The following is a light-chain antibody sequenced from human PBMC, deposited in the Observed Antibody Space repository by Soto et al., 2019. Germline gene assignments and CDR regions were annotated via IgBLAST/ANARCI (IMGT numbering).Light chain of an antibody. CDR3: HQSYSFPPT. Sequence: EILLTQSPATLPVSPGERATLSCRASQSVGSNLAWFQQKPGQAPRLLIYGSSTRATGVPARFSGSGSGTDFTLTVSSLQPEDFAAYYCHQSYSFPPTFGQGTRLEIK. CDR2: GSS. J-gene: IGKJ5*01. V-gene: IGKV3-15*01. CDR1: QSVGSN.